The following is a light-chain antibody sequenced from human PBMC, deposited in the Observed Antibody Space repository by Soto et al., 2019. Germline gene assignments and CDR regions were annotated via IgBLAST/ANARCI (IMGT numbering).Light chain of an antibody. V-gene: IGKV1-39*01. CDR3: QQSYSTPLT. Sequence: DIQMTQSPSSLSASVGARVTITSRASQSISSYLNWYQQKPGKAPKLLIYAASSLQSGVPSRFSGSGSGTDFTLTISSLQPEDVATYYCQQSYSTPLTFGGGTKVDIK. J-gene: IGKJ4*01. CDR1: QSISSY. CDR2: AAS.